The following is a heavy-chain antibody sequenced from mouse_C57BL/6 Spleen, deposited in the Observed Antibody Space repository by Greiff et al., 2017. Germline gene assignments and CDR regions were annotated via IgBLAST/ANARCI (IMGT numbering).Heavy chain of an antibody. CDR2: ISYDGSN. J-gene: IGHJ2*01. CDR1: GYSITSGYY. V-gene: IGHV3-6*01. Sequence: EVKLEESGPGLVKPSQSLSLTCSVTGYSITSGYYWNWIRQFPGNKLEWMGYISYDGSNNYNPSLKNRISITRDTSKNQFFLKLNSVTTEDTATYYCAREAGTGDYWGQGTTLTVSS. D-gene: IGHD4-1*01. CDR3: AREAGTGDY.